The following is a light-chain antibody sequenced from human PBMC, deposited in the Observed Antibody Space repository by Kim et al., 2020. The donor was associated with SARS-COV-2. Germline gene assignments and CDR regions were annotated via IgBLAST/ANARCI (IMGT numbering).Light chain of an antibody. J-gene: IGKJ4*01. CDR2: APS. CDR3: QQYNSYPLT. V-gene: IGKV1-16*02. Sequence: DIQMTQSPSSLSASVGDRVTITCRASQAISNYLVWFQQKPGKAPKSLIYAPSTLQSGVPSKFSGSGSGTDFTLTISSLQPEDFATYYCQQYNSYPLTFGGGTKVDIK. CDR1: QAISNY.